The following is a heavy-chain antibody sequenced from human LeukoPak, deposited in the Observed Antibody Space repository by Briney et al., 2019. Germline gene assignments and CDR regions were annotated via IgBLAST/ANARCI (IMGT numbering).Heavy chain of an antibody. D-gene: IGHD1-26*01. V-gene: IGHV4-4*02. CDR2: FYHIGST. CDR3: AGARRGATRDFDY. J-gene: IGHJ4*02. Sequence: PSETLSLTCAVSGASIITSNWWSWVRQPPGKGLEWIGEFYHIGSTNYNPSLKSRVSISIHKSKNQFSLKLSSVTAADTAVYYCAGARRGATRDFDYWGQGTLVTVSS. CDR1: GASIITSNW.